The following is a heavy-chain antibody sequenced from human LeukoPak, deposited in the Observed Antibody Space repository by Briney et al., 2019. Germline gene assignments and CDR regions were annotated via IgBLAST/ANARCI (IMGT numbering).Heavy chain of an antibody. J-gene: IGHJ4*02. CDR2: IKSKYEGETI. D-gene: IGHD3-16*02. CDR3: TTDLFGAIAPY. CDR1: GFTFSNAW. V-gene: IGHV3-15*01. Sequence: GGSLRLSCAASGFTFSNAWMTWVRQAPGKGREWVGRIKSKYEGETIDYAAPVKGRFTISRDDSKNTLYLQMNSLKTEDTAVYYCTTDLFGAIAPYWGQGTLVTVSS.